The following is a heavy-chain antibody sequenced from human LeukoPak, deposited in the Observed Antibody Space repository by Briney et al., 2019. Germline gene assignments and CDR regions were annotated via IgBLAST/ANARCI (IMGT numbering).Heavy chain of an antibody. D-gene: IGHD2-15*01. CDR2: IRSTGDST. CDR1: GFTFSSYA. J-gene: IGHJ6*03. Sequence: PGGFLRLSCAASGFTFSSYAITWVRQAPGKGLEWVSSIRSTGDSTFYADSVKGRFTISRDNSKNTVYLLMNSLRTEDTAVYYCGRSRRINASLYYYMDVWGKGTTVTVSS. CDR3: GRSRRINASLYYYMDV. V-gene: IGHV3-23*01.